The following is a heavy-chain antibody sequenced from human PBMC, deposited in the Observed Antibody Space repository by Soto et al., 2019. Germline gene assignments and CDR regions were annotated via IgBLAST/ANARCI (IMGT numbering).Heavy chain of an antibody. CDR2: IIPILGIA. CDR1: GGTFSSYT. Sequence: QVQLVQSGAEVKKPGSSVKVSCKASGGTFSSYTISWVRQAPGQGLEWMGRIIPILGIANYAQKFQGRVTITADKSTSTAYMELSSLRSEDTAVYYCARLRIYYDSSGSDAFDIWGQGTMVTVSS. V-gene: IGHV1-69*02. D-gene: IGHD3-22*01. J-gene: IGHJ3*02. CDR3: ARLRIYYDSSGSDAFDI.